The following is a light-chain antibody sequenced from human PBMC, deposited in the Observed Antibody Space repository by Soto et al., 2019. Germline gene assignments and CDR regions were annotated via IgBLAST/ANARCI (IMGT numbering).Light chain of an antibody. CDR3: QQYGSSPFT. CDR1: QSVGSY. J-gene: IGKJ3*01. V-gene: IGKV3-20*01. Sequence: EIVLTQSPDTLSLSPGERATLSCMASQSVGSYLAWYQQKPGQAPRLLIYGASNRATGIPDRLSGSGSGADFTLIISRLEPEDFAVYYCQQYGSSPFTFGPGTKVDIK. CDR2: GAS.